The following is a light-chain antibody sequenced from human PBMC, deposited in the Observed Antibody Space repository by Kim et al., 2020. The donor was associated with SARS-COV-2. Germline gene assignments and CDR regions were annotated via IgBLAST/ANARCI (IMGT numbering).Light chain of an antibody. CDR1: NSSIGSKT. CDR3: ASWDDSLNGPV. CDR2: TDN. V-gene: IGLV1-44*01. J-gene: IGLJ3*02. Sequence: QSVLTQSPSASGIPGQKVTISCSGSNSSIGSKTVNWYQQLPGTAPKLLIYTDNLRPSGVPGRFSGSKSGISASLAISGLQSEDEADYYCASWDDSLNGPVFGGGTQLTVL.